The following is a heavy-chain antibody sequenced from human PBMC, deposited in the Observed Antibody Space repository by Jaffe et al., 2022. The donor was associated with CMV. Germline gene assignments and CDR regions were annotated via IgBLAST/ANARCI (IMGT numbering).Heavy chain of an antibody. V-gene: IGHV3-49*05. CDR3: TRDRSSSWYDYYYYGMDV. CDR1: GFTFGDYA. J-gene: IGHJ6*02. CDR2: IRSKAYGGTT. Sequence: EVQLVESGGGLVKPGRSLRLSCTASGFTFGDYAMSWFRQAPGKGLEWVGFIRSKAYGGTTEYAASVKGRFTISRDDSKSIAYLQMNSLKTEDTAVYYCTRDRSSSWYDYYYYGMDVWGQGTTVTVSS. D-gene: IGHD6-13*01.